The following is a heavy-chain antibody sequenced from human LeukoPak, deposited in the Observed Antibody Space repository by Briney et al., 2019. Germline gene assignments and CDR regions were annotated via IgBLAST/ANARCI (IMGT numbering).Heavy chain of an antibody. CDR2: INHSGST. D-gene: IGHD1-26*01. Sequence: SETLSLTCAVYGGSFSGYYWSWIRQPPGKGLEWIGEINHSGSTNYNPSLKSRVTISVDTSKNQSSLKLSSVTAADTALYYCATTTIRLGYWGPGTLVTVSS. V-gene: IGHV4-34*01. CDR3: ATTTIRLGY. J-gene: IGHJ4*02. CDR1: GGSFSGYY.